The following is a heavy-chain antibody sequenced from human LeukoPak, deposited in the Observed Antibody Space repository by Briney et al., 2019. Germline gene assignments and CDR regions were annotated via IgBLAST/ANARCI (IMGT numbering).Heavy chain of an antibody. Sequence: ASVKVSCKVSGYTLTELSMHWVRQAPVKGLEWMGGFDPEDGETIYAQRFQGRVTMTEDTSTDTAYMELSSLRSEDTAVYYCATTSLGYCSSTSCGWFDPWGQGTLVTVSS. V-gene: IGHV1-24*01. J-gene: IGHJ5*02. CDR3: ATTSLGYCSSTSCGWFDP. CDR1: GYTLTELS. CDR2: FDPEDGET. D-gene: IGHD2-2*01.